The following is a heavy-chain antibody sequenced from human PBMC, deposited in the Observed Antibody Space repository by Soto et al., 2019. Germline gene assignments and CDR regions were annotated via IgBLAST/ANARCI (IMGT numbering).Heavy chain of an antibody. D-gene: IGHD3-3*01. CDR1: GFTFSSYG. CDR2: ISYDGSNK. CDR3: AKDILPGYYTDYYYGMDV. Sequence: QVQLVESGGGVVQPGRSLRLSCAASGFTFSSYGMHWVRQAPGKGLEWVAVISYDGSNKYYADSVKGRFTISRDNSKNTLYLQINSLSAEDTAVYYCAKDILPGYYTDYYYGMDVWGQGTTVTVSS. V-gene: IGHV3-30*18. J-gene: IGHJ6*02.